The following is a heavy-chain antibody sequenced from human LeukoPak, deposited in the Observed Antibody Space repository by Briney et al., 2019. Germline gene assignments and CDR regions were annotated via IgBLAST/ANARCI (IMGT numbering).Heavy chain of an antibody. J-gene: IGHJ4*02. Sequence: GESLKISCKASGYSFINYWIGWVRQMPGKGLEWMGIIYPGDSDTRYSPSFQGQVTISADKSISTAYLQWSSLKASDTAMYYCARLSSSRFSDYWGQGTLVTVSS. V-gene: IGHV5-51*01. CDR3: ARLSSSRFSDY. CDR1: GYSFINYW. D-gene: IGHD6-13*01. CDR2: IYPGDSDT.